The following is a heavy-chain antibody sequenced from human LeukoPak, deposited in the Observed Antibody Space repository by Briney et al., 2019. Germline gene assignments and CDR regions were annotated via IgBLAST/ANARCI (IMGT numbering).Heavy chain of an antibody. V-gene: IGHV3-21*01. CDR3: ARASSIAARQYYYYGMDA. Sequence: GGSLRLSCAASGFTFSSYSMNWVRQAPGKGLEWVSSISSSSSYIYYADSVKGRFTISRDNAKNSLYLQMNSLRAEDTAVYYCARASSIAARQYYYYGMDAWGQGTTVTVSS. CDR1: GFTFSSYS. J-gene: IGHJ6*02. D-gene: IGHD6-6*01. CDR2: ISSSSSYI.